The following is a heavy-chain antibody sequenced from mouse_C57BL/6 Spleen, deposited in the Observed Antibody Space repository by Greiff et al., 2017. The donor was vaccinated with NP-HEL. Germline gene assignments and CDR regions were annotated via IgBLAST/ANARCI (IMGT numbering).Heavy chain of an antibody. CDR1: GYTFTEYT. CDR3: ARHEAFYYGSSNYAMDY. Sequence: VKLVESGAELVKPGASVKLSCKASGYTFTEYTIHWVKQRSGQGLEWIGWFYPGSGSIKYNEKFKDKATLTADKSSSTVYMELSRLTSEDSAVYFCARHEAFYYGSSNYAMDYWGQGTSVTVSS. J-gene: IGHJ4*01. CDR2: FYPGSGSI. D-gene: IGHD1-1*01. V-gene: IGHV1-62-2*01.